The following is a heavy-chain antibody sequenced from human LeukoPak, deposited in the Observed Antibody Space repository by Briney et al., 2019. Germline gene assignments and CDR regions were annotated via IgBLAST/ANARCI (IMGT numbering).Heavy chain of an antibody. D-gene: IGHD3-10*01. Sequence: SETLSLTCSVSGGSISSGGYYWSWIRQHPGKGLEWIGYIYYTGSTYYNPSPNSRVTMSVDTSENQFSLKLSSVTAADTAVYYCTRVRPYGSGDYWGQGTLVTVSS. CDR3: TRVRPYGSGDY. CDR2: IYYTGST. J-gene: IGHJ4*02. CDR1: GGSISSGGYY. V-gene: IGHV4-31*03.